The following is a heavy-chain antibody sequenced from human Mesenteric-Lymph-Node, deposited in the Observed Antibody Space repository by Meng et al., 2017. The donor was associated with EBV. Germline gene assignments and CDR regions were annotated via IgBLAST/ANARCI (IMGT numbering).Heavy chain of an antibody. Sequence: QLHPPDAVQRGVKPSETLSLTCTVSGAAGGSTFSSNYYWGWIRQPPGKGLEWIGSIYYSGATYYKPSLKSRVTMSLDTSNDQFSLNLNSVTAADTAVYYCARITPTKRLFDYWGQGTLVTVSS. CDR3: ARITPTKRLFDY. J-gene: IGHJ4*02. CDR2: IYYSGAT. CDR1: GAAGGSTFSSNYY. D-gene: IGHD2-8*01. V-gene: IGHV4-39*07.